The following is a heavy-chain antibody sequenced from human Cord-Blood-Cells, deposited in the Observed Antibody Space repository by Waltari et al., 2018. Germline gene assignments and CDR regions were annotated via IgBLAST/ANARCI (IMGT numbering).Heavy chain of an antibody. J-gene: IGHJ4*02. V-gene: IGHV3-53*01. Sequence: EVQLVESGGGLIQPGGSLRLSCAASGFPVSSTSMSWVRQAPGKGLEWVSVIYSGGSTYYADSVKGRFTISRDNSKNTLYLQMNSLRAEDTAVYYCARYRYSGSYYGGWGQGTLVTVSS. D-gene: IGHD1-26*01. CDR2: IYSGGST. CDR1: GFPVSSTS. CDR3: ARYRYSGSYYGG.